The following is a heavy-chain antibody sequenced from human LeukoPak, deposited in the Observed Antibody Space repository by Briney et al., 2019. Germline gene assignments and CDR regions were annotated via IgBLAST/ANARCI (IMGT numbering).Heavy chain of an antibody. J-gene: IGHJ6*03. CDR3: ARGKSSGWPYYYYYYMDV. CDR1: GFTFSSYA. CDR2: ISSNGGSA. D-gene: IGHD6-19*01. Sequence: GGSLRLSCAASGFTFSSYAMHWVRQAPGKGLEYVSAISSNGGSAYYANSVKGRFTISRDNSKNTLYLQMGSLRAEDMAVYYCARGKSSGWPYYYYYYMDVWGKGTTVTVSS. V-gene: IGHV3-64*01.